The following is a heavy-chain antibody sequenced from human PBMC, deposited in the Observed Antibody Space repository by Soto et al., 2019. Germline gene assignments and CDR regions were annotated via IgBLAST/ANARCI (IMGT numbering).Heavy chain of an antibody. D-gene: IGHD1-1*01. CDR3: ARQKQLGYYYYGLDV. V-gene: IGHV5-51*01. J-gene: IGHJ6*02. CDR1: GYSFTNYW. Sequence: GESLKISCKGSGYSFTNYWIGWVRQMPGKGLEWMGIIYPGDSDTKYSPSFQGQVTISADKSISTAYLQWSSLQASDTAMYYCARQKQLGYYYYGLDVWGRGTTVTVSS. CDR2: IYPGDSDT.